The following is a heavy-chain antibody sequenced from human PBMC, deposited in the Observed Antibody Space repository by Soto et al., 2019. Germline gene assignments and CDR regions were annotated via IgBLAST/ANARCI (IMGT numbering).Heavy chain of an antibody. Sequence: SVKVSCKASGFTFTSSAVQWVRQARGQRLEWIGWIVVGSGNTNYAQKFQERVTITRDMSTSTAYMELSSLRSEDTAAYYCAPASYYYDSSGPRGRAFDIWGQGTMVTVSS. CDR2: IVVGSGNT. V-gene: IGHV1-58*01. D-gene: IGHD3-22*01. CDR1: GFTFTSSA. J-gene: IGHJ3*02. CDR3: APASYYYDSSGPRGRAFDI.